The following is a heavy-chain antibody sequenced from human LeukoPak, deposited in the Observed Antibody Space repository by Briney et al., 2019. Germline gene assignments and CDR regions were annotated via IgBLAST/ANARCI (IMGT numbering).Heavy chain of an antibody. D-gene: IGHD6-13*01. V-gene: IGHV1-69*05. J-gene: IGHJ3*02. CDR2: IIPIFGTA. CDR3: ARAADGTYSSSPVPLIAFDI. CDR1: GGTFSSYA. Sequence: ASVKVSCKASGGTFSSYAISWVRQAPGQGLEWMGGIIPIFGTANYAQKFQGRVTITTDESTSTAYMELSSLRSEDTAVYYCARAADGTYSSSPVPLIAFDIWGQGTMVTVSS.